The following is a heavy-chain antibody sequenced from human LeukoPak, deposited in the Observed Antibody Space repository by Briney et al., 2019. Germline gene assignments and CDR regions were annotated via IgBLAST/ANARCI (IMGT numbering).Heavy chain of an antibody. CDR3: ARDLGTRYCSGGSCYYYYMDV. Sequence: SVKVSCKASGGTFSSYAISWVRQAPGQGLEWMGGIIPIFGTANYAQKFRGRVTITADESTSTAYMELSSLRSEDTAVYYCARDLGTRYCSGGSCYYYYMDVWGKGTTVSVSS. CDR2: IIPIFGTA. V-gene: IGHV1-69*13. J-gene: IGHJ6*03. CDR1: GGTFSSYA. D-gene: IGHD2-15*01.